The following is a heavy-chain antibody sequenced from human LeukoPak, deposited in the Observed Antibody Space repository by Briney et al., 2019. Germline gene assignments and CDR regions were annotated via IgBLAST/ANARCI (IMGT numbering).Heavy chain of an antibody. CDR2: ISGSGGST. CDR3: AKGVIRYSGSYVFDY. CDR1: GFTFSSYA. D-gene: IGHD1-26*01. J-gene: IGHJ4*02. V-gene: IGHV3-23*01. Sequence: PGGSLRLSCAASGFTFSSYAMSWVRQAPGKGLEWVSAISGSGGSTYYADSVKGRFTISRDNSKNTLYLQMNSLRAEDTAVYYCAKGVIRYSGSYVFDYWGQGTLVTVSS.